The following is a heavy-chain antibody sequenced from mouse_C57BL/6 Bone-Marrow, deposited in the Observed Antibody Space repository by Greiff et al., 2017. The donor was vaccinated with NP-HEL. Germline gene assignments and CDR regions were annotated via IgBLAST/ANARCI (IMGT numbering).Heavy chain of an antibody. Sequence: EVMLVESGGDLVKPGGSLKLSCAASGFTFSSYGMSWVRQTPDKRLEWVATISSGGSYTYYPDSVKGRITISRDNAKNTLYLQMSSLKSEDTAMYYCARQWGLLRGAYWGQGTLVTVSA. CDR2: ISSGGSYT. V-gene: IGHV5-6*01. D-gene: IGHD2-3*01. J-gene: IGHJ3*01. CDR1: GFTFSSYG. CDR3: ARQWGLLRGAY.